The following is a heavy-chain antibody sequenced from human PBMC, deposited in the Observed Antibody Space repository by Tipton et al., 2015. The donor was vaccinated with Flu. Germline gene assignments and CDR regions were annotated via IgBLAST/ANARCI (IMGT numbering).Heavy chain of an antibody. CDR1: GDSISNNY. J-gene: IGHJ4*02. CDR3: ARDPGPYCTASSCYIDS. V-gene: IGHV4-59*01. CDR2: IHYTGST. Sequence: LRLSCTVSGDSISNNYWNWIRQPPGKGLEWIGYIHYTGSTNYNPSLKSRVTISLDTSKKQFSLNLTSVTAADTAVYYCARDPGPYCTASSCYIDSWGQGTLVTVSS. D-gene: IGHD2-8*02.